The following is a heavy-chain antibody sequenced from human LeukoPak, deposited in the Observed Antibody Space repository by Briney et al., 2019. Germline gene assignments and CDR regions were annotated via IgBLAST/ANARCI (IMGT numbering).Heavy chain of an antibody. D-gene: IGHD5-18*01. J-gene: IGHJ4*02. CDR1: GFTFSSYW. CDR3: ARDPDYSYGPYYFDY. Sequence: GGSLRLSCAASGFTFSSYWMHWVRQAPGKGLEWVAVISYDGSNKYHADSVKGRFTISRDNAKNTLYLQMNSLRAEDTAVYYCARDPDYSYGPYYFDYWGQGTLVTVSS. CDR2: ISYDGSNK. V-gene: IGHV3-30-3*01.